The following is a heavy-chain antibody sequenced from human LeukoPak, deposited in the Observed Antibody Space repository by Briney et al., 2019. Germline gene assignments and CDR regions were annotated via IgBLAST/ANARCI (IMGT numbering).Heavy chain of an antibody. Sequence: GRSLRLSCAASGFTFSSFTLSWVRQAPGKGLEWVSVISGSGGSTYYADSVKGRFTISRDNAKNSLYLQMNSLRAEDTAVYYCALTGETTYYYDSSGYYYDYWGQGTLVTVSS. CDR2: ISGSGGST. CDR3: ALTGETTYYYDSSGYYYDY. D-gene: IGHD3-22*01. J-gene: IGHJ4*02. V-gene: IGHV3-23*01. CDR1: GFTFSSFT.